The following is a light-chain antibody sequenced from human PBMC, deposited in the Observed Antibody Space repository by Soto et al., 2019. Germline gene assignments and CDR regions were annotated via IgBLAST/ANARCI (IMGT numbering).Light chain of an antibody. CDR2: SDY. V-gene: IGLV1-44*01. J-gene: IGLJ3*02. Sequence: QSVLTQPPSASGTPGQRVTISCSGSYSNVGTNTVCWFQHLPGTAPKLLIYSDYQRPSEVPDRFSGSKSGASASLAISGLQSADEGDYYCAVWDVSLTAWVFGGGTKVTVL. CDR1: YSNVGTNT. CDR3: AVWDVSLTAWV.